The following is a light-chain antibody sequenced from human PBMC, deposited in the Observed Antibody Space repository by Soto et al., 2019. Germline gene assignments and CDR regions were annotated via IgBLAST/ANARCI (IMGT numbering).Light chain of an antibody. CDR1: QYIGTY. CDR2: DTS. V-gene: IGKV1-12*01. Sequence: DIQMTQSPPSVSASVGDRVTITCRASQYIGTYLVWYQQKPGKAPNLLISDTSSLQSGVPSRFSGSGSWTDFTFTNTSPQPEDFATYYCQQAKSFPLAFGQGTNVEIK. CDR3: QQAKSFPLA. J-gene: IGKJ1*01.